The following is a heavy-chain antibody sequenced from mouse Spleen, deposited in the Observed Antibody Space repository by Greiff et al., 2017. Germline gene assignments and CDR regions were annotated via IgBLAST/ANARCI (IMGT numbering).Heavy chain of an antibody. CDR2: IWWDDDK. J-gene: IGHJ3*01. Sequence: QVTLKESGPGILQPSQTLSLTCSFSGFSLSTFGMGVGWIRQPPGKGLEWLAHIWWDDDKYYNPALKSRLTISKDTSKNQVFLKIANVDTADTATYYCARILNYYGSSPWFAYWGQGTLVTVSA. V-gene: IGHV8-8*01. D-gene: IGHD1-1*01. CDR3: ARILNYYGSSPWFAY. CDR1: GFSLSTFGMG.